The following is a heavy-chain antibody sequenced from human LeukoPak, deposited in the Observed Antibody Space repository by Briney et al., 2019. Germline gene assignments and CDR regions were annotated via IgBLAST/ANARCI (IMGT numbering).Heavy chain of an antibody. D-gene: IGHD6-13*01. J-gene: IGHJ5*02. CDR2: INPNSGGT. CDR1: GYTFTGYY. Sequence: ASVKVSCKASGYTFTGYYMHWVRQAPGQGLEWMGWINPNSGGTNYAQKFQGRVTMTRDTSISTAYMELSRLRSDDTAVYYCARGFHSSSWFGGNWFDPWGRGTLVTVSS. CDR3: ARGFHSSSWFGGNWFDP. V-gene: IGHV1-2*02.